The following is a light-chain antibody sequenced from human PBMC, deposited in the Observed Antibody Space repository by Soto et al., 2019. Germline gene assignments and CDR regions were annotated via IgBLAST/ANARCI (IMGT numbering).Light chain of an antibody. Sequence: TQSPATLSVSPGERATLSCRASQSVSSSYLAWYQQKPGQAPRLLIYLASSRATGIPDRFSGSGSGTDFTLTISRLEPEDFAVYYCQQYGSSPPWTFGQGTEVDIK. V-gene: IGKV3-20*01. CDR3: QQYGSSPPWT. CDR2: LAS. CDR1: QSVSSSY. J-gene: IGKJ1*01.